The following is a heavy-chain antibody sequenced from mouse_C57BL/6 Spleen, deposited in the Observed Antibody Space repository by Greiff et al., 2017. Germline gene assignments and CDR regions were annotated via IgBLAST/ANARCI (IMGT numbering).Heavy chain of an antibody. CDR2: IDPEDGDT. Sequence: VQLKQSGAELVRPGASVKLSCTASGFNIKDYYMHWVKQRPEQVLEWIGRIDPEDGDTEYAPKFPGKATMTADTSSNTACLQLISLTSQDAAVSYCTTSGSGYWYFAVRGTETTVTVSS. J-gene: IGHJ1*03. D-gene: IGHD1-3*01. CDR1: GFNIKDYY. V-gene: IGHV14-1*01. CDR3: TTSGSGYWYFAV.